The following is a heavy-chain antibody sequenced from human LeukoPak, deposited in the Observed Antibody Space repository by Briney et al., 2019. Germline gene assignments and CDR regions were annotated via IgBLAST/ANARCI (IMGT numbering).Heavy chain of an antibody. D-gene: IGHD2-8*02. CDR3: ARRDVGAHELLD. J-gene: IGHJ4*02. CDR2: IYPGDSDT. V-gene: IGHV5-51*01. Sequence: GESLKISGKGSGYIFTTYLIGWVRQMPGKGLEWMGTIYPGDSDTTYSTSFQGQVTISADKSISTAYLQWSSLKASDTAMYYCARRDVGAHELLDWGQGTLVTVSS. CDR1: GYIFTTYL.